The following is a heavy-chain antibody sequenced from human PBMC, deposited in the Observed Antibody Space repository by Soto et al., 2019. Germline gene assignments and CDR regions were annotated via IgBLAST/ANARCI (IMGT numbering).Heavy chain of an antibody. CDR3: AKDIVLMVYAKLAFDI. J-gene: IGHJ3*02. CDR1: GFTFSSYG. CDR2: ISYDGSNK. Sequence: VQLVESGGGVVQPGRSLRLSCAASGFTFSSYGMHWVRQAPGKGLEWVAVISYDGSNKYYADSVKGRFTISRDNSKNTLYLQMNSLRAEDTAVYYCAKDIVLMVYAKLAFDIWGQGTMVTVSS. D-gene: IGHD2-8*01. V-gene: IGHV3-30*18.